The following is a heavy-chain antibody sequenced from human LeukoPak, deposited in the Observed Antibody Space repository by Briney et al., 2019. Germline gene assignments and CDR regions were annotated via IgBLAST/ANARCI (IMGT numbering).Heavy chain of an antibody. D-gene: IGHD6-13*01. CDR2: IYYSGST. Sequence: PSETLSLTCTVSGGSINSGHYYWTWIRQHPGKGLEWIGYIYYSGSTYYNPSLQSCLAMSVDTSKNQFSLKLSSVTAADTAVYYCARGGLRQQLVFDFWGQGTLVTVSS. CDR3: ARGGLRQQLVFDF. V-gene: IGHV4-31*03. CDR1: GGSINSGHYY. J-gene: IGHJ4*02.